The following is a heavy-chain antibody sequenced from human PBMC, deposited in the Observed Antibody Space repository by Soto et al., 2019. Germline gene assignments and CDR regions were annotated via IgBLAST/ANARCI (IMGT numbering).Heavy chain of an antibody. CDR3: ARWSPIMGFGEPPY. J-gene: IGHJ4*02. CDR2: ISYDGSNK. V-gene: IGHV3-30-3*01. Sequence: QVQLVESGGGVVQPGRSLRLSCAASGFTFSSYAMHWVRQAPGKGLEWVAVISYDGSNKYYADSVKGRFTISRDNSKNTLYLQMNSLRAEDTAVYYCARWSPIMGFGEPPYWGQGTLVTVSS. CDR1: GFTFSSYA. D-gene: IGHD3-10*01.